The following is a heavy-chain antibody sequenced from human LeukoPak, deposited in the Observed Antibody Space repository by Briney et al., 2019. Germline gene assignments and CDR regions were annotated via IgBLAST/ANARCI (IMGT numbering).Heavy chain of an antibody. CDR3: AKGRGWEASYYYYYMDV. V-gene: IGHV3-7*01. J-gene: IGHJ6*03. CDR1: GFTFSSYW. D-gene: IGHD1-26*01. Sequence: PGGSLRLSCAASGFTFSSYWMSWVRQAPGKGLEWVANIKQDGSEKYYVDSVKGRFTISRDNAKNSLYLQMNSLRAEDTAVYYCAKGRGWEASYYYYYMDVWGKGPRSPSP. CDR2: IKQDGSEK.